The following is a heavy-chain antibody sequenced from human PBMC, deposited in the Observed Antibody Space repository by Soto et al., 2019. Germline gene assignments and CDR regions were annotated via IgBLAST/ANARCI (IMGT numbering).Heavy chain of an antibody. Sequence: QVHLVQSGAEVKKPGASVKVSCTASGYTFTSYGITWVRQAPGQGLEWMGWISAHNGNTDYAQKLQGRVIVTRHTSTSSAYMELRRLRSDDTAVYYCARGRYGDYWGQGALVTVSS. J-gene: IGHJ4*02. V-gene: IGHV1-18*01. CDR3: ARGRYGDY. CDR1: GYTFTSYG. CDR2: ISAHNGNT. D-gene: IGHD1-1*01.